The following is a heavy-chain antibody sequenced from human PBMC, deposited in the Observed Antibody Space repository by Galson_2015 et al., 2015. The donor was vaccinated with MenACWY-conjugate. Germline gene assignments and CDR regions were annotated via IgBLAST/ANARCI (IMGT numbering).Heavy chain of an antibody. CDR2: ISDSSDNT. CDR3: ATVAKGRRNLGVLLRMRLYAMDV. Sequence: SLRLSCAASGFKLSNYDISWVRQAPGKGLEWVSGISDSSDNTYYADSVKGRFTTSRDNSKNKVYLQMNSLRAEDTAVYHCATVAKGRRNLGVLLRMRLYAMDVWGQGTTVTVSS. V-gene: IGHV3-23*01. CDR1: GFKLSNYD. J-gene: IGHJ6*02. D-gene: IGHD2-8*01.